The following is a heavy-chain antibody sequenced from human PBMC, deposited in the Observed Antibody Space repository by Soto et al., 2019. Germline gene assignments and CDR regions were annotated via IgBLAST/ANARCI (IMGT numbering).Heavy chain of an antibody. J-gene: IGHJ6*02. V-gene: IGHV3-30*03. D-gene: IGHD1-7*01. CDR3: ATGELDNFYYYGMDV. CDR1: GFTCSRWW. Sequence: PGGSLRVSCAAAGFTCSRWWMHWVRQAPGKGLEWVAVISYDGSNKYYADSVKGRFTISRDNSKNTLYLQMNSLRAEDTAVYYCATGELDNFYYYGMDVWGQGTTVTVSS. CDR2: ISYDGSNK.